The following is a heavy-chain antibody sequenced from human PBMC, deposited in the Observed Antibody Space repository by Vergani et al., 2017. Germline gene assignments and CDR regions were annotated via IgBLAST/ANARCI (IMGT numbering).Heavy chain of an antibody. D-gene: IGHD1-1*01. Sequence: QVQLVQSGAEVKKPGSSVKVSCKASGGTFSSYAISWVRQPPGQGLEWMGRIIPIFGTANYAQKFQGRVTITADESTSTAYMELSSLISEDTAVYYCARDRVERSYYYYGMDVWGQGTTVTVSS. CDR3: ARDRVERSYYYYGMDV. CDR2: IIPIFGTA. CDR1: GGTFSSYA. V-gene: IGHV1-69*13. J-gene: IGHJ6*02.